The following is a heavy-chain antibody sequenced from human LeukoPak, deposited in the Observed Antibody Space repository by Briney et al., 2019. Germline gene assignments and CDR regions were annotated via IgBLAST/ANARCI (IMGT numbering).Heavy chain of an antibody. CDR3: ASGPRIAAAAYGDWYFDL. D-gene: IGHD6-13*01. CDR2: INPNSGGT. V-gene: IGHV1-2*02. Sequence: VASVKVSCKASGYTFTDYYMYWVRQAPGQGLEWMGWINPNSGGTKYAQKFQGRVTMTRDTSISTAYMELNRLRSDDTAVYYCASGPRIAAAAYGDWYFDLWGRGTLVTVSP. J-gene: IGHJ2*01. CDR1: GYTFTDYY.